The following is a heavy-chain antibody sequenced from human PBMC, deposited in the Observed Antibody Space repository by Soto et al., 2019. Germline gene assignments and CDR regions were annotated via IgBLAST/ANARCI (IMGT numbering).Heavy chain of an antibody. J-gene: IGHJ4*02. V-gene: IGHV1-69*13. CDR1: GGTFSSYA. D-gene: IGHD3-22*01. CDR2: IIPIFGTA. Sequence: ASVKVSCKASGGTFSSYAISWVRQAPGQGLEWMGGIIPIFGTANYAQKFQGRVTITADESTSTAYMELSSLRSEDTAVYYCAGGYYYEGSGSYFAYGGQETLVTVSS. CDR3: AGGYYYEGSGSYFAY.